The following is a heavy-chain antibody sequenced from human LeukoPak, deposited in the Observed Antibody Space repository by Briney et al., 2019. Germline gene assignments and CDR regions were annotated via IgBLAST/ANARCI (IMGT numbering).Heavy chain of an antibody. CDR1: GFTFSRYA. D-gene: IGHD2-15*01. J-gene: IGHJ1*01. CDR2: ISGSGGST. CDR3: TNDVLRCSGGSCYSRVAEYFQH. V-gene: IGHV3-23*01. Sequence: PGGSLRLSCAASGFTFSRYAMSWVRQAPGKGLEWVSAISGSGGSTYYADSVKGRFTISRDNSKNTLYLRMNSLRAEDTAVYYCTNDVLRCSGGSCYSRVAEYFQHWGQGTLVTVSS.